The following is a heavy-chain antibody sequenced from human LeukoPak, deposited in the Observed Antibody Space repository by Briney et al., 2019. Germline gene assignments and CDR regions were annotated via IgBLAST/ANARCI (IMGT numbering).Heavy chain of an antibody. CDR2: IYYSGST. J-gene: IGHJ4*02. D-gene: IGHD6-13*01. V-gene: IGHV4-39*01. CDR1: GGSLSSSSYY. Sequence: SETLSLTCTVSGGSLSSSSYYWGWIRQPPGKGLEWIGSIYYSGSTYYNPSLKSRVTISVDTSKNQFSLKLSSVTAADTAVYYCARLFRAAAGPNDYWGQGTLVTVSS. CDR3: ARLFRAAAGPNDY.